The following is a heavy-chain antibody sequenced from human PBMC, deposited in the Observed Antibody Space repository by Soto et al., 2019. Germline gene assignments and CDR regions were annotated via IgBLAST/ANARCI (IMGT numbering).Heavy chain of an antibody. D-gene: IGHD1-1*01. Sequence: EVQLLESGGGLVQPGGSLRLSCAASGFTFSSYAMSWVHQAPGKGLEWVSAISGSGGSTYYADSVKGRFTISRDNSKNTLYLQMNSLRAEDTAVYYCAKVNWNDLSIGYWGQGTLVTVSS. CDR2: ISGSGGST. CDR1: GFTFSSYA. J-gene: IGHJ4*02. CDR3: AKVNWNDLSIGY. V-gene: IGHV3-23*01.